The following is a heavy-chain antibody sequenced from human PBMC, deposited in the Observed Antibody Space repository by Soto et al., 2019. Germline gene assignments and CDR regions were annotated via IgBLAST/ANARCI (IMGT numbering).Heavy chain of an antibody. V-gene: IGHV4-34*01. D-gene: IGHD3-3*01. CDR1: GGSFSGYY. Sequence: SETLSLTCAVYGGSFSGYYWSWIRQPPGKGLEWIGEINHSGSTNYNPSLKSRVTISVDTSKNQFSLKLGSVTAADTAVYYCARLPIGVVIINYYYYYGMDVWGQGTTVTVSS. J-gene: IGHJ6*02. CDR2: INHSGST. CDR3: ARLPIGVVIINYYYYYGMDV.